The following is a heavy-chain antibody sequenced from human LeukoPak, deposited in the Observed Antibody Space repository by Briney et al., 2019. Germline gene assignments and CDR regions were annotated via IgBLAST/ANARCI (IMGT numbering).Heavy chain of an antibody. J-gene: IGHJ4*02. CDR2: ISYSGIT. CDR1: GGSISSAAYF. CDR3: ASSTHDFWSGYSGTFDY. D-gene: IGHD3-3*01. Sequence: PSETLSLTCTVSGGSISSAAYFWNWIRHHPGKGLESIGYISYSGITHYNPSLKSRVTISVDTSKNQFSLKLSSVTAADTAVYYCASSTHDFWSGYSGTFDYWGQGTLVTVSS. V-gene: IGHV4-61*08.